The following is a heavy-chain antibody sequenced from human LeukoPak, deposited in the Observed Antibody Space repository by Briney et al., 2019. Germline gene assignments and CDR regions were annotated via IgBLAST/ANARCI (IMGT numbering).Heavy chain of an antibody. J-gene: IGHJ4*02. Sequence: SETLSLTCTVSGGSISSSSYYWGWIRQPPGKGLEWIGSIYYSGSTYYNPSLKSRVTISVDTSKNQFSLKLSSVTAADTAVYYCARPYHDYGDSYFDYWGQGTLVTVSS. D-gene: IGHD4-17*01. CDR1: GGSISSSSYY. CDR2: IYYSGST. CDR3: ARPYHDYGDSYFDY. V-gene: IGHV4-39*01.